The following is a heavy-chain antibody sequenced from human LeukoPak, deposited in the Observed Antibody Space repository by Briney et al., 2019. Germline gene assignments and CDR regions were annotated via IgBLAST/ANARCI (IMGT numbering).Heavy chain of an antibody. J-gene: IGHJ4*02. CDR2: ISYDGSNK. Sequence: GGSLRLSCAASGFTFSSYGMHWVRQAPGKGLEWVAVISYDGSNKYYADSVKGRFTISRDNSKNTLYPQMNSLRAEDTAIYYCTRVGYIDEGIDYWGQGTLVTVSS. CDR1: GFTFSSYG. CDR3: TRVGYIDEGIDY. V-gene: IGHV3-30*03. D-gene: IGHD5-24*01.